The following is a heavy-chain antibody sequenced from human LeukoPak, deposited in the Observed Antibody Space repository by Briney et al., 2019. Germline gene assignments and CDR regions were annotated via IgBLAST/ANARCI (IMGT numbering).Heavy chain of an antibody. CDR2: IYSGGST. CDR3: ASHDYGDYVVY. J-gene: IGHJ4*02. CDR1: GFTASSNY. D-gene: IGHD4-17*01. Sequence: GGSPRLSCAASGFTASSNYMSWVRQAPGKGLEWVSVIYSGGSTYYADSVKGRFTISRDNSKNTLYLQMNSLRAEDTAVYYCASHDYGDYVVYWGQGTLVTVSS. V-gene: IGHV3-53*01.